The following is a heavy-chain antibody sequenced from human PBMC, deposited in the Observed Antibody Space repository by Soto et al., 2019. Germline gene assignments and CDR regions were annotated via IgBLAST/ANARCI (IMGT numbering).Heavy chain of an antibody. CDR2: INAGNGNT. Sequence: ASVKVSCKASGYTFTSYAMHWVRQAPGQRLEWMGWINAGNGNTKYSQKFQGRVTITRDTSASTAYMELSSLRSEDTAVYYCARVDPHYYYMDVWGKGTTVTVSS. CDR1: GYTFTSYA. CDR3: ARVDPHYYYMDV. V-gene: IGHV1-3*01. J-gene: IGHJ6*03.